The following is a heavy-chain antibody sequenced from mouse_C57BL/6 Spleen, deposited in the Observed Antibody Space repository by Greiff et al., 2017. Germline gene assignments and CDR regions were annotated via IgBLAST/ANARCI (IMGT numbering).Heavy chain of an antibody. Sequence: VKLMESGPELVKPGASVKISCKASGYAFSSSWMNWVKQRPGKGLEWIGRIYPGDGDTNYNGKFKGKATLTADKSSSTAYMQLSSLTSEDSAVYFCARNDYDEGWFAYWGQGTLVTVSA. D-gene: IGHD2-4*01. J-gene: IGHJ3*01. CDR3: ARNDYDEGWFAY. CDR1: GYAFSSSW. CDR2: IYPGDGDT. V-gene: IGHV1-82*01.